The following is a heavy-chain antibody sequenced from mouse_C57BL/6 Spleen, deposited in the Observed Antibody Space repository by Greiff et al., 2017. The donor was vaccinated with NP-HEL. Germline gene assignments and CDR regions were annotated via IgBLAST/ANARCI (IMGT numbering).Heavy chain of an antibody. CDR2: FHPYNDDT. V-gene: IGHV1-47*01. Sequence: QVQLKESGAELVKPGASVKMSCKASGYTFTTYPIEWMKQNHGKSLEWIGNFHPYNDDTKYNEKFKGKATLTVEKSSSTVYLELSRLTSDDSAVYYCARRGNSNYAFAYWGQGTLVTVSA. D-gene: IGHD2-5*01. CDR1: GYTFTTYP. CDR3: ARRGNSNYAFAY. J-gene: IGHJ3*01.